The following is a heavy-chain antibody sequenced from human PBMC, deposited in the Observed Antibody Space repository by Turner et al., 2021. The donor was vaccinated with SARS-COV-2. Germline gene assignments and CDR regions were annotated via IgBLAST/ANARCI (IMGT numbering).Heavy chain of an antibody. Sequence: EVQLLESGGGLVQPGGSLRVSCAASGFSFISYAMRWVRQAPGKGLEWVSAFSGRGGSTYYADSVKGRFTISRDNSKNTLYLQMNSLRAEDTAVYYCAKATYDFWSGYGYYSYGMDVWGQGTTVTVSS. CDR3: AKATYDFWSGYGYYSYGMDV. J-gene: IGHJ6*02. CDR1: GFSFISYA. V-gene: IGHV3-23*01. D-gene: IGHD3-3*01. CDR2: FSGRGGST.